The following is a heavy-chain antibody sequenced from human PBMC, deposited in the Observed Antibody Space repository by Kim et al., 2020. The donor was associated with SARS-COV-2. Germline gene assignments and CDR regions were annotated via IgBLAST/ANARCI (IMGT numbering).Heavy chain of an antibody. D-gene: IGHD6-19*01. V-gene: IGHV1-69*13. Sequence: SVKVSCKASGGTFSSYAISWVRQAPGQGLEWMGGIIPIFGTANYAQKFQGRVTITADESTSTAYMELSSLRSEDTAVYYCARGSSDVAGTGAWGQGTLVTVSS. J-gene: IGHJ4*02. CDR1: GGTFSSYA. CDR2: IIPIFGTA. CDR3: ARGSSDVAGTGA.